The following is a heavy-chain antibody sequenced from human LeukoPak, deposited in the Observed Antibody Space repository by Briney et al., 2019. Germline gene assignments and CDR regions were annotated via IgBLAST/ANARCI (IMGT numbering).Heavy chain of an antibody. J-gene: IGHJ4*02. CDR2: IKQDGSEK. CDR3: ARGNYYDSSGYYYPLHFDY. Sequence: PGGSLRLSCAASGFTFSSYWMSWVRQAPGKGLEWVANIKQDGSEKYYVDSVKGRFTISRDNAKNSLYLQMNSLRAEDTAVYYCARGNYYDSSGYYYPLHFDYWGQGTLVTVSS. CDR1: GFTFSSYW. D-gene: IGHD3-22*01. V-gene: IGHV3-7*01.